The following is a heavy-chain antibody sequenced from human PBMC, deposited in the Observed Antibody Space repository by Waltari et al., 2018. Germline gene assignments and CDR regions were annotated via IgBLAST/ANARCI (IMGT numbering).Heavy chain of an antibody. Sequence: EGQLVESGGGLVQPGGSLRLSCAASGINFRNHWMHWVRQAPGRGLVWKSRISGEWTGTGYADSGQGRVVISRDDARDTLYLQMNNLRAEDTALYYCARLEAEQWLGVYWGPGTLVTV. CDR1: GINFRNHW. D-gene: IGHD6-19*01. CDR3: ARLEAEQWLGVY. V-gene: IGHV3-74*01. CDR2: ISGEWTGT. J-gene: IGHJ4*02.